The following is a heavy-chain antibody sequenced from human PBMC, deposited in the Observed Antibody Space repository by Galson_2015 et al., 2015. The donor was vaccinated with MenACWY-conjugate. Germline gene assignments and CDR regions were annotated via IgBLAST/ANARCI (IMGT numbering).Heavy chain of an antibody. Sequence: SLRLSCAASGFPFSDYRMDWVRQAPGKGLEWVSFISSSRSYIYYADSVKGRSTVSRDNAKNSLYLQMNSLRAEDTAVYYCARDPGTIIKYHFDYWGQGSLVTVSS. J-gene: IGHJ4*02. CDR2: ISSSRSYI. V-gene: IGHV3-21*01. CDR3: ARDPGTIIKYHFDY. CDR1: GFPFSDYR. D-gene: IGHD2-2*01.